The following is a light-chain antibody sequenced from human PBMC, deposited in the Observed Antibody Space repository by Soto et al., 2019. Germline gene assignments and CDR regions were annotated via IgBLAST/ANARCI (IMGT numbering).Light chain of an antibody. CDR3: SSYAATNNYV. Sequence: QSVLTQPTSASGSPGQSVTISCTGTSSDVGGYNYVSWYQQHPGKAPQLIIYEVSKRPSGVPDRFSGSKSGNTASLTVSGLQAEDEADYYCSSYAATNNYVFGSGTKLTVL. CDR2: EVS. J-gene: IGLJ1*01. V-gene: IGLV2-8*01. CDR1: SSDVGGYNY.